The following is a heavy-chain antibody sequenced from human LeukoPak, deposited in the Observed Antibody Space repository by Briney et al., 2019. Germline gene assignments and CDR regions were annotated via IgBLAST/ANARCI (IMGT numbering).Heavy chain of an antibody. CDR2: IYHSGST. D-gene: IGHD1-26*01. V-gene: IGHV4-39*07. CDR1: GGSISSSSYY. Sequence: SESLSLTCTVSGGSISSSSYYWGWIRQPPGKGLEWIGSIYHSGSTYYNPSLKSRVTISVHTSNNQLSLKLSSVTATDTAVYYCARESGSAGWFDPWGQGTLVTVSS. J-gene: IGHJ5*02. CDR3: ARESGSAGWFDP.